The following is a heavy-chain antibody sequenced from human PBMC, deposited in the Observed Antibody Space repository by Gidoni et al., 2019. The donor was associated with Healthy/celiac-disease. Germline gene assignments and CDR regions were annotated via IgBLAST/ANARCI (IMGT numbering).Heavy chain of an antibody. V-gene: IGHV3-7*03. J-gene: IGHJ6*02. CDR3: ARRYSSSPDYGMDV. D-gene: IGHD6-6*01. Sequence: EVQLVESGGGLVQPGGSLRLSCAASGFTFSSYWMSWVRQAPGKGLEWVANIKQDGSEKDYVDSVKGRFTISRDNAKNSLYLQMNSLRAEDTAVYYCARRYSSSPDYGMDVWGQGTTVTVSS. CDR2: IKQDGSEK. CDR1: GFTFSSYW.